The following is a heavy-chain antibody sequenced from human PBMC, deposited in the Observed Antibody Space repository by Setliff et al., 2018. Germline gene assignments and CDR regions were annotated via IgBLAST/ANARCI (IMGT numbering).Heavy chain of an antibody. D-gene: IGHD2-2*01. CDR1: GYTFSSYG. J-gene: IGHJ3*02. CDR2: ISAYNGNT. Sequence: ASVKVSCKASGYTFSSYGISWVRQAPGQGLEWMGWISAYNGNTNYAQKFQGRVTMTTDTSTSTAYMELRSLRSDDTAVYYCARDLIRWAAAVSDAFDIWGQGTIVTVSS. V-gene: IGHV1-18*01. CDR3: ARDLIRWAAAVSDAFDI.